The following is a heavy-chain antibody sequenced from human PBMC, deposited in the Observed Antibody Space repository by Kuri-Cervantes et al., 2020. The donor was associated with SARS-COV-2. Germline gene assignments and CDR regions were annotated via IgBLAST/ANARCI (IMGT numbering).Heavy chain of an antibody. CDR1: GFTFSSYS. Sequence: GESLKISCAASGFTFSSYSMNWVRQAPGKGLEWVSSISSSSSYIYYADSVKGRFTISRDNAKNSLYLQMNSLRAEDTAVYYCAREGQLERPGAYYYYGMDVWGQGTTVTVSS. V-gene: IGHV3-21*01. D-gene: IGHD1-1*01. CDR2: ISSSSSYI. CDR3: AREGQLERPGAYYYYGMDV. J-gene: IGHJ6*02.